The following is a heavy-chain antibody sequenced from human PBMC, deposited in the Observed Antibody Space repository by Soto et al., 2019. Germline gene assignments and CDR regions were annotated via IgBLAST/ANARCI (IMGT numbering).Heavy chain of an antibody. CDR2: ISPYNGNT. CDR1: GYTFVDYG. J-gene: IGHJ5*02. V-gene: IGHV1-18*04. CDR3: ARVPTPTHGDSNKNNFLDP. Sequence: KVSCKASGYTFVDYGFSWVRQAPGQGLEWMGWISPYNGNTHYVETFQGRVTMTTDTSTSTAFMELRTLTSDDTAVYYCARVPTPTHGDSNKNNFLDPWGQGTLVTVSS. D-gene: IGHD3-10*01.